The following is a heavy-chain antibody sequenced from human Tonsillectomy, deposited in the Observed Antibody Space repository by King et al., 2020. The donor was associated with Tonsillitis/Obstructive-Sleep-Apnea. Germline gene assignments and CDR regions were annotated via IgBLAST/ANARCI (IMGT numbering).Heavy chain of an antibody. Sequence: VQLVESGGGLVQPGGSLRLSCAASGFTVSSNYMSWVRQAPGKGLEWVSVIYSGGNTYYADSVKGRFTISRHNSKNTLYIQMNSLRAEDTAVNYCGREGPYLNYASFDIWGQGPMVTVSS. CDR2: IYSGGNT. V-gene: IGHV3-53*04. J-gene: IGHJ3*02. CDR3: GREGPYLNYASFDI. CDR1: GFTVSSNY. D-gene: IGHD4-11*01.